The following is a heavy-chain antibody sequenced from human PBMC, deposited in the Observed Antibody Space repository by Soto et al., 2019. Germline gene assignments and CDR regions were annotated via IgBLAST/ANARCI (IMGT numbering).Heavy chain of an antibody. CDR2: IYYSGST. D-gene: IGHD4-17*01. J-gene: IGHJ4*02. V-gene: IGHV4-39*01. CDR3: ARSMTTVVTLDY. Sequence: PPGKGLEWIGSIYYSGSTYYNPSLKRRVTISVDTSKNQCSLKLSSVTAADTAVYYCARSMTTVVTLDYWGQGTLVTVSS.